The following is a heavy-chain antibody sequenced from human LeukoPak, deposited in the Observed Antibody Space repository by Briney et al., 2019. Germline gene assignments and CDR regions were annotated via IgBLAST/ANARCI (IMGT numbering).Heavy chain of an antibody. D-gene: IGHD1-14*01. CDR1: GFTFSTYA. V-gene: IGHV3-48*04. CDR2: ISSSSSTI. CDR3: ARSVAPEGYDAFDI. Sequence: PGGSLRLSCAASGFTFSTYAMYWVRQAPGKGLEWVSYISSSSSTIYYADSVKGRFTISRDNAKNSLYLQMNSLRAEDTAVYYCARSVAPEGYDAFDIWGQGTMVTVSS. J-gene: IGHJ3*02.